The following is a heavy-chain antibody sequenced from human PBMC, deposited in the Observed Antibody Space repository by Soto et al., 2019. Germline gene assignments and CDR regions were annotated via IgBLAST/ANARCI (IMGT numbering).Heavy chain of an antibody. CDR2: ISSSSSTI. D-gene: IGHD2-2*01. Sequence: EVQLVESGGGLVQPGGSLRLSCAASGFTFSSYSMNWVRQAPGKGLEWVSYISSSSSTIYYADSVKGRFTISRDNAKNSLYLQMNSLRDEDTAVYYCARDRLVVVPAAMWDAFDIWGQGTMVTVSS. J-gene: IGHJ3*02. CDR1: GFTFSSYS. CDR3: ARDRLVVVPAAMWDAFDI. V-gene: IGHV3-48*02.